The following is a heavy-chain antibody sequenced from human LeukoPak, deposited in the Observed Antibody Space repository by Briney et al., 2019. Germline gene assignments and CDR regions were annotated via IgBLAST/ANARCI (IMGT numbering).Heavy chain of an antibody. CDR3: AKTSWDYDFWSGYQDAFDI. CDR2: ISGSGGST. CDR1: GFTFSRYA. V-gene: IGHV3-23*01. Sequence: GGSLRLSCAASGFTFSRYAMSWVRQAPGKGLEWVSAISGSGGSTYYADSVKGRFTISRDNSKNTLYLQMNSLRAEDTAVYYCAKTSWDYDFWSGYQDAFDIWGQGTMVTVSS. J-gene: IGHJ3*02. D-gene: IGHD3-3*01.